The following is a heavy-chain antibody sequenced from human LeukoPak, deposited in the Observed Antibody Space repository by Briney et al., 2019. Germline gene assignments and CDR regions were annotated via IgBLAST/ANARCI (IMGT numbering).Heavy chain of an antibody. J-gene: IGHJ5*02. CDR3: ARSAGGSGSFP. CDR2: IWYDGSNK. D-gene: IGHD3-10*01. V-gene: IGHV3-33*01. CDR1: GFTFSSYG. Sequence: PGGSLRLSCAASGFTFSSYGMHWVRQAPGKGLEWVAVIWYDGSNKYYADSVKGRFTISRDNSKNTLYLQMNSLRAEATAVYYCARSAGGSGSFPWGQGTLVTVSS.